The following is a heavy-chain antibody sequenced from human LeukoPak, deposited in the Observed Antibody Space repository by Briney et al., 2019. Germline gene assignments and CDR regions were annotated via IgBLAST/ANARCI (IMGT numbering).Heavy chain of an antibody. CDR3: ARDLITIYYMDV. D-gene: IGHD3-9*01. CDR2: INPSGGST. Sequence: ASVKVSCKASGYTFTSYYMHWVRQAPGQGLEWMGIINPSGGSTSYAQKFQGRVTMTRDMSTSTAYMELRSLRSDDTAVYYCARDLITIYYMDVWGKGTTVTISS. CDR1: GYTFTSYY. J-gene: IGHJ6*03. V-gene: IGHV1-46*01.